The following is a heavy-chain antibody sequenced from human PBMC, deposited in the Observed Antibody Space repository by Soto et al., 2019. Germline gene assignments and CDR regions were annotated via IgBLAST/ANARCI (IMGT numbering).Heavy chain of an antibody. CDR1: VGSFSVYY. D-gene: IGHD5-12*01. J-gene: IGHJ4*02. Sequence: PSETLSLTCAFYVGSFSVYYWSWIRQPPGKGLEWIGEINHSGSTNYNPSLKSRVTISVDTSKNQFSLKLSSVTAAGTAVYYCARAIFKHLAATFDYWGQGTMVTVSS. CDR3: ARAIFKHLAATFDY. CDR2: INHSGST. V-gene: IGHV4-34*01.